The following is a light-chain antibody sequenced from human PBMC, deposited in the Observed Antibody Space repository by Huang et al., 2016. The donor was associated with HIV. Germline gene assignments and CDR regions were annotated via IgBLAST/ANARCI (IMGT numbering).Light chain of an antibody. CDR1: QSISSF. J-gene: IGKJ4*01. CDR2: AAS. CDR3: QQTAAVPLT. Sequence: DIQMTQSPSSLSASVGDTVTITCRASQSISSFLNWYQQNSGKVPKLLVYAASNLQNGVSSRFRGGGSGTDFTLTITNLQPEDYATYYCQQTAAVPLTFGGGTKVEIK. V-gene: IGKV1-39*01.